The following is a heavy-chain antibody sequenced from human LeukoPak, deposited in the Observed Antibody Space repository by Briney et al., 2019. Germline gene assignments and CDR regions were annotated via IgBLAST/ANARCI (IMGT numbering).Heavy chain of an antibody. Sequence: ASVKVSCKASGYTFSRYGISWVRQAPGQGLEWMGWISAHNGNTNYAQKFQGRVTMTRDMSTSTVFMELDSLRSEDTAVYYCARGPGDLGDYWGQGTLVTVSS. V-gene: IGHV1-18*01. CDR1: GYTFSRYG. CDR3: ARGPGDLGDY. D-gene: IGHD7-27*01. J-gene: IGHJ4*02. CDR2: ISAHNGNT.